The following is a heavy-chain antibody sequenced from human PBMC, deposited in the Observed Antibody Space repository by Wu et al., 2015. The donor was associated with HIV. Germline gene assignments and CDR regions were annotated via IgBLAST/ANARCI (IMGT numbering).Heavy chain of an antibody. J-gene: IGHJ6*03. CDR1: GYTFTSYG. Sequence: QVQLVQSGAEVKKPGASVKVSCKASGYTFTSYGISWVRQAPGQGLEWMGWISAYNGNTNYAQKLQGRVTMTTDTSTSTAYMELRSLRSDDTAVYYCARAYWDTFYYYYYYYMDVWGKGTTVTVSS. D-gene: IGHD2-8*02. V-gene: IGHV1-18*01. CDR2: ISAYNGNT. CDR3: ARAYWDTFYYYYYYYMDV.